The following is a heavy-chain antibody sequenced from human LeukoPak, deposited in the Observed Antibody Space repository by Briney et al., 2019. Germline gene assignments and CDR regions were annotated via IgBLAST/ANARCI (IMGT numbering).Heavy chain of an antibody. J-gene: IGHJ4*02. CDR2: ISGYNGNT. CDR3: ARDGTPRGFDY. V-gene: IGHV1-18*01. CDR1: GYTFTSYD. Sequence: ASVKVSCKASGYTFTSYDIIWVRQAPGQGLEWMGWISGYNGNTNYAQKFQGRVTMTTDTSTSTAYMELRSLRSDDTAVYYCARDGTPRGFDYWGQGTLVTVSS. D-gene: IGHD1-1*01.